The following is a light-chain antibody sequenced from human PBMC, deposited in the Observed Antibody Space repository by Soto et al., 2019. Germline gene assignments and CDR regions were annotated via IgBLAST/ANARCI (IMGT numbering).Light chain of an antibody. V-gene: IGKV1-5*03. J-gene: IGKJ1*01. CDR2: KAS. CDR3: HQYYKYST. Sequence: DIQMTQSPSTLSASVGDRVTITCRASQNISPWLAWYQQKPGEAPKLLIYKASNIESGVPSRFSGSGSGTEFTLTISSLQPDDYANYYCHQYYKYSTFGLGTKVDI. CDR1: QNISPW.